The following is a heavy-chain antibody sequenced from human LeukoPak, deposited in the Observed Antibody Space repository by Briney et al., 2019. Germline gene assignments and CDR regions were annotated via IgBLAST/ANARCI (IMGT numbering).Heavy chain of an antibody. D-gene: IGHD3-22*01. CDR1: GGSISSGGYY. V-gene: IGHV4-31*03. CDR3: ASGDYYDSSGYGY. CDR2: IYYSGST. J-gene: IGHJ4*02. Sequence: SETLSLTCTVSGGSISSGGYYWSWIRQHPGKGLEWIGYIYYSGSTYYNPSVKSRVTISVDTSKNQFSLKLSSVTAADTAVYYCASGDYYDSSGYGYWGQGTLVTVSS.